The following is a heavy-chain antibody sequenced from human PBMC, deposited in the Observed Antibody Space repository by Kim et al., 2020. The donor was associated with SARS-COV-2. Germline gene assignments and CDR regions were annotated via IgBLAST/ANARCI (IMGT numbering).Heavy chain of an antibody. CDR3: ARGERNYGPEEY. CDR1: GFTFSDYY. V-gene: IGHV3-11*03. D-gene: IGHD3-16*01. J-gene: IGHJ4*02. CDR2: ISASSQYT. Sequence: GGSLRLSCQASGFTFSDYYMSWIRQAPGKGLEWVSYISASSQYTNYADSVKGRFTISRDNAKNSLYLQMSSLRAEDTAVYFCARGERNYGPEEYWGQGS.